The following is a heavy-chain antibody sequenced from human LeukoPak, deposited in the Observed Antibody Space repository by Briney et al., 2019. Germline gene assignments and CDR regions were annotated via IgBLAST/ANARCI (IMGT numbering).Heavy chain of an antibody. CDR3: ARVWGTAMVLDY. CDR2: INPSGGST. D-gene: IGHD5-18*01. Sequence: GASVKVSCKASGYTFTSYYMHWVRQAPGQGLEWMGIINPSGGSTSYAQEFQGRVTMTRDTSTSTVYMELSSLRPEDTAVYYCARVWGTAMVLDYWGQGTLVTVSS. V-gene: IGHV1-46*01. CDR1: GYTFTSYY. J-gene: IGHJ4*02.